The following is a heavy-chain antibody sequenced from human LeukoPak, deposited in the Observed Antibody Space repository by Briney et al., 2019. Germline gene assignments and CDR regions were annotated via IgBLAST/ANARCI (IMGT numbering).Heavy chain of an antibody. CDR3: ARDGDGSYYFDY. CDR2: ISCDGSNK. J-gene: IGHJ4*02. D-gene: IGHD3-3*01. Sequence: GGSLRLSCAASGFTFSSYAMHWVRQAPGKGLEWVALISCDGSNKYYADSVKGRFTISRDNSKNTLYLQMNSLRAEDTAVYYCARDGDGSYYFDYWGQGTLVTVSS. V-gene: IGHV3-30*04. CDR1: GFTFSSYA.